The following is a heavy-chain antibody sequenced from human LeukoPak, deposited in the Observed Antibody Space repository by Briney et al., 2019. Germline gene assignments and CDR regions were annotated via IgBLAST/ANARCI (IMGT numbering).Heavy chain of an antibody. Sequence: PSQTLSLTCTVSGGSINSGSYYWSWIRQPAGKGLEWIGRIYTSGSTNYNPSLKSRVTISLDTSKNQFSLNLGSVTAADTALYYCARDRPGSYFDYWGQGTLVTVSS. J-gene: IGHJ4*02. V-gene: IGHV4-61*02. CDR1: GGSINSGSYY. D-gene: IGHD1-26*01. CDR3: ARDRPGSYFDY. CDR2: IYTSGST.